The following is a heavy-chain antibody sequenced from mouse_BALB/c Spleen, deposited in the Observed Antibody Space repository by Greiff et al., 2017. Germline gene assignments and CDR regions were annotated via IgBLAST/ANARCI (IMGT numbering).Heavy chain of an antibody. CDR2: IYWDDDK. CDR1: GFSLSTSGMG. CDR3: ARKIDCFDY. V-gene: IGHV8-12*01. Sequence: QVTLKESGPGILQPSQTLSLTCSFSGFSLSTSGMGVSWLRQPSGKGLEWLAHIYWDDDKRYNPSLKSRPTISKDTSRNQVFLKITSVDTADTATYYCARKIDCFDYWGQGTTLTVSS. J-gene: IGHJ2*01.